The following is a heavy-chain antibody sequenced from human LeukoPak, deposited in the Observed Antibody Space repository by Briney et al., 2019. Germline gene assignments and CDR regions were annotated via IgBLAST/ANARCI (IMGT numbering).Heavy chain of an antibody. V-gene: IGHV1-69*13. CDR1: GGTFSNYA. Sequence: SVKVSCKASGGTFSNYAISWVRQAPGQGLEWMGGIILIFGTANYAQKFQGRVTITADESTSTAYMELSSLRSEDTAMYYCARDPSMVRGVIDAFDLWGQGTMVTVSS. CDR2: IILIFGTA. CDR3: ARDPSMVRGVIDAFDL. D-gene: IGHD3-10*01. J-gene: IGHJ3*01.